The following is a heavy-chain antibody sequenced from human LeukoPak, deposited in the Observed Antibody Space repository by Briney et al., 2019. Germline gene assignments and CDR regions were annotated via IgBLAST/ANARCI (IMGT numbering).Heavy chain of an antibody. D-gene: IGHD3-9*01. J-gene: IGHJ3*02. CDR2: ISAYNGNT. Sequence: ASVKVSCKASGYTFTSYGISWVRQAPGQGLEWMGWISAYNGNTNYAQKLQGRVTMTTDTSTSTAYMELRSLRSDDTAVYYCARSYYDILTGAPNAFDIWGQGTMVTVSS. V-gene: IGHV1-18*01. CDR3: ARSYYDILTGAPNAFDI. CDR1: GYTFTSYG.